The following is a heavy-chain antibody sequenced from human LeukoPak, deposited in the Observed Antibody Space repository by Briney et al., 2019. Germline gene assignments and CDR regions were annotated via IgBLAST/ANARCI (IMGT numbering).Heavy chain of an antibody. CDR2: ISSSSSYI. D-gene: IGHD6-6*01. CDR3: ATRYSSSSAGIDY. J-gene: IGHJ4*02. V-gene: IGHV3-21*01. Sequence: GGSLRLSCAASGFTVSNNYMSWVRQASGKGLEWVSSISSSSSYIYYADSVKGRFTISRDNAKNSLYLQMNSLRAEDTAVYYCATRYSSSSAGIDYWGQGTLVTVSS. CDR1: GFTVSNNY.